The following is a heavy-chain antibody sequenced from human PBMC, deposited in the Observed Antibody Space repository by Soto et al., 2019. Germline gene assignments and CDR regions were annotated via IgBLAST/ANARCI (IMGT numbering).Heavy chain of an antibody. V-gene: IGHV4-39*01. CDR2: IYYSGST. CDR1: GGSISSSYF. J-gene: IGHJ5*02. D-gene: IGHD2-21*02. Sequence: QLQLQESGPGLVKPSETLSLTCSVSGGSISSSYFWGWIRQPPGKGLEGIGSIYYSGSTYYNPSLKSRVTVSVDTSKNQFSLKLSSVTAADTAVYYCARHPSDFWFDPWGQGTLVTVSS. CDR3: ARHPSDFWFDP.